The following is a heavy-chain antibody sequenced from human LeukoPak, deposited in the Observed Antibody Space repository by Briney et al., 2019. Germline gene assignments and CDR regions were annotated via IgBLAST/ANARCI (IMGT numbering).Heavy chain of an antibody. J-gene: IGHJ4*02. CDR2: MNPNNGNA. D-gene: IGHD6-19*01. CDR3: ARGAWYNSAYTALHYFDY. CDR1: GYTFTNYD. V-gene: IGHV1-8*01. Sequence: APVRVSCKASGYTFTNYDINWVRQAPGQGLEWMGWMNPNNGNAGYAQKFQDKVTMTRDTSISTAYMELSSLRSEDTAIYYCARGAWYNSAYTALHYFDYWGQGTLVTVSS.